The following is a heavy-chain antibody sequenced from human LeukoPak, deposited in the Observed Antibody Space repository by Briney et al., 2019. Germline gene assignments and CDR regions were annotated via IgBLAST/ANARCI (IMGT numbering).Heavy chain of an antibody. D-gene: IGHD1-26*01. V-gene: IGHV4-4*02. Sequence: PSGTLSLTCAVSGGSISSSNWWSWVRQPPGKGLEWIGEIYHSRSTNYNPSLKSRVTISVDKSKNQFSLKLSSVTAADTAVYYCARVEIPRSVGATFTVFDYWGQGTLVTVSS. CDR1: GGSISSSNW. J-gene: IGHJ4*02. CDR3: ARVEIPRSVGATFTVFDY. CDR2: IYHSRST.